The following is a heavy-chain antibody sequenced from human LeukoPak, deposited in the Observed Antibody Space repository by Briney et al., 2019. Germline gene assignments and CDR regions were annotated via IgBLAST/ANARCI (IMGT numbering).Heavy chain of an antibody. Sequence: ASVKVSCKASGGTFSSYAISWVRQAPGQGLEWMGGFDPEDGETIYAQKFQGRVTMTEDTSTDTAYMELSSLRSEDTAVYYCATSLMATIPYWGQGTLVTVSS. J-gene: IGHJ4*02. CDR3: ATSLMATIPY. CDR1: GGTFSSYA. CDR2: FDPEDGET. V-gene: IGHV1-24*01. D-gene: IGHD5-24*01.